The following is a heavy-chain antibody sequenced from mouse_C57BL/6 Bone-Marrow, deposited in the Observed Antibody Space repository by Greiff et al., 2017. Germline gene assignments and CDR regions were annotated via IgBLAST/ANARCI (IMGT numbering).Heavy chain of an antibody. D-gene: IGHD1-1*01. CDR1: GFTFSDYG. CDR3: ARPGPYYYGSSPFAY. J-gene: IGHJ3*01. CDR2: ISSGSSTI. V-gene: IGHV5-17*01. Sequence: EVKLVESGGGLVKPGGSLKLSCAASGFTFSDYGMHWVRQAPEKGLEWVAYISSGSSTIYYADTVKGRFTISRDNAKNTLFLQMTSLRSEDTAMYYCARPGPYYYGSSPFAYWGQGTLVTVSA.